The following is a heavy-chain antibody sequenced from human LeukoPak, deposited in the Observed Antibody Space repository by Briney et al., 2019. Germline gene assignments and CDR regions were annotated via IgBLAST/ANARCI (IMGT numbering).Heavy chain of an antibody. CDR1: GYTFTSYD. CDR3: ARDDQYYDFWSGYYIRRAFDI. Sequence: ASVKVSCKASGYTFTSYDINWVRQATGQGLEWMGWMNPNSGNTGYAQKFQGRVTMTRNTSISTAYMELSSLRSEDTAVYYCARDDQYYDFWSGYYIRRAFDIWGQGTMVTVSS. J-gene: IGHJ3*02. V-gene: IGHV1-8*01. D-gene: IGHD3-3*01. CDR2: MNPNSGNT.